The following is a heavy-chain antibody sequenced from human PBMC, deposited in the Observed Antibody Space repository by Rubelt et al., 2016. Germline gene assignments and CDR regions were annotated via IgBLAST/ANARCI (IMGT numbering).Heavy chain of an antibody. CDR2: LYWDEDK. CDR1: GFSLSTSGVG. CDR3: AHRNQWNYAAW. D-gene: IGHD1-7*01. J-gene: IGHJ4*02. V-gene: IGHV2-5*02. Sequence: QITLKESGPTLVKPTQTLTLTCTFSGFSLSTSGVGVGWIRQPPGKALEWLALLYWDEDKRASPSLKSRLTITEDTSKNQAVLTMTNRYPVDTATYYCAHRNQWNYAAWWGQGTLVTVSS.